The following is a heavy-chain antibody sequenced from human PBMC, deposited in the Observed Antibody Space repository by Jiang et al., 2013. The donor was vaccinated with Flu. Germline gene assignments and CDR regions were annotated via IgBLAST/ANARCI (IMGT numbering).Heavy chain of an antibody. CDR1: GYTFTSYG. D-gene: IGHD2-15*01. J-gene: IGHJ4*02. Sequence: SGAEVKKPGASVKVSCRVSGYTFTSYGISWVRQAPGQGLEWMGWISTYNGKTDYAQKFQGRVTMTTDTSTSTAYMELRSLRSDDTAVYYCARRDCSGGSCYSPDDWGQGTLVTVSS. V-gene: IGHV1-18*01. CDR3: ARRDCSGGSCYSPDD. CDR2: ISTYNGKT.